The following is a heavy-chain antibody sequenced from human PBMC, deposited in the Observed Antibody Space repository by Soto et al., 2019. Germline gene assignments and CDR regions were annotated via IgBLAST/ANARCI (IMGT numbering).Heavy chain of an antibody. CDR3: ARRRGITMVRGVMPARMDV. CDR1: GGTFSSYA. V-gene: IGHV1-69*01. J-gene: IGHJ6*02. Sequence: QVQLVQSGAEVKKPGSSVKVSCKASGGTFSSYAISWVRQAPGQGLEWMGGIIPIFGTANYAQKVQGRVTITADESTSTAYMELSSLRSEDTALYYCARRRGITMVRGVMPARMDVWGQGTTVTVSS. D-gene: IGHD3-10*01. CDR2: IIPIFGTA.